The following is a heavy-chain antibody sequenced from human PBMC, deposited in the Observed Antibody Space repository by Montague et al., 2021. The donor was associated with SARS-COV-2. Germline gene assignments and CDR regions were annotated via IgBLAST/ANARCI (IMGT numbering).Heavy chain of an antibody. J-gene: IGHJ3*02. CDR3: ARRTWGDSGVFDI. CDR2: SIIVGAP. Sequence: SETLSLTCVVSGGSISSGNWWSWVRQPPAKGLEWIGESIIVGAPATKYNPSLKSRVTISADKSKNQFSLRVTSVTAADTAVYYCARRTWGDSGVFDIWGRGTKVIVSS. CDR1: GGSISSGNW. D-gene: IGHD2-21*02. V-gene: IGHV4-4*02.